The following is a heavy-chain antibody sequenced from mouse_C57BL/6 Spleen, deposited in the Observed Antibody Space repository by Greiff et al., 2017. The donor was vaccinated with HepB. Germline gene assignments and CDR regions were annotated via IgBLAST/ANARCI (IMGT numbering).Heavy chain of an antibody. CDR2: INPSSGYT. J-gene: IGHJ3*01. Sequence: QVHVKQSGAELAKPGASVKLSCKASGYTFTSYWMHWVKQRPGQGLEWIGYINPSSGYTKYNQKFKDKATLTADKSSSTAYMQLSSLTYEDSAVYYCARGSYYDYDLGAYWGQGTLVTVSA. V-gene: IGHV1-7*01. D-gene: IGHD2-4*01. CDR3: ARGSYYDYDLGAY. CDR1: GYTFTSYW.